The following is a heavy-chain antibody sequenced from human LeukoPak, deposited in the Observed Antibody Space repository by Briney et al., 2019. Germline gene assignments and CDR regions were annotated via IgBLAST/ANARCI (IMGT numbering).Heavy chain of an antibody. Sequence: GASVKVSCKASGYTFTGYYMHWVRQAPGQGLEWMGRINPNSGGTNYAQKFQGRVTMTRDTSISTAYMELSRLRSDDTAVYYCAREDYDFWSGYYGSYAFDIWGQGTMVTVSS. J-gene: IGHJ3*02. CDR2: INPNSGGT. D-gene: IGHD3-3*01. V-gene: IGHV1-2*06. CDR3: AREDYDFWSGYYGSYAFDI. CDR1: GYTFTGYY.